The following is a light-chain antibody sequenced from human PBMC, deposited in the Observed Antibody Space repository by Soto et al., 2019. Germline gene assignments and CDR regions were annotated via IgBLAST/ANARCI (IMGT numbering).Light chain of an antibody. Sequence: EIVLTQSPGTLSLSPGEGATLSCRASQRVSSSYLAWYQQKPGQAPRLLIYGASSRATGIPDRFSGSGSGTDVTLTISRREPEDFAVYYCQQYVSSWTFGQGTKVEIK. J-gene: IGKJ1*01. CDR3: QQYVSSWT. V-gene: IGKV3-20*01. CDR2: GAS. CDR1: QRVSSSY.